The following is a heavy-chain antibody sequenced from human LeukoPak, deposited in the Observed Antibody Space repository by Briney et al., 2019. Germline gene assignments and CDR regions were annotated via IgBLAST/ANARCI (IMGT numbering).Heavy chain of an antibody. J-gene: IGHJ4*02. Sequence: GGSLRLSCAASGFTFSSYAMSWVRQAPGKGLEWVSGISGSGGSGGSTYYADSVKGRFTISRDNSKNTMYLQMNSLRAEDTAVYYCAKAGSIKFDYWGQGTLVTVSS. CDR2: ISGSGGSGGST. D-gene: IGHD1-26*01. CDR1: GFTFSSYA. V-gene: IGHV3-23*01. CDR3: AKAGSIKFDY.